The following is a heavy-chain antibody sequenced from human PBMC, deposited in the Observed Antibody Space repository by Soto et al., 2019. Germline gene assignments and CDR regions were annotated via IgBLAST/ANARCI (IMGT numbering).Heavy chain of an antibody. CDR1: GGSFSGYY. Sequence: SETLSLTCAVYGGSFSGYYWSWIRQPPGKGLEWIGEINHSGSTNYNPSLKSRVTISVDTSKNQFSLKLSSVTAADTAVYYCARGPTVNPYYFDYWGQGTLVTAPQ. CDR2: INHSGST. D-gene: IGHD4-17*01. CDR3: ARGPTVNPYYFDY. V-gene: IGHV4-34*01. J-gene: IGHJ4*02.